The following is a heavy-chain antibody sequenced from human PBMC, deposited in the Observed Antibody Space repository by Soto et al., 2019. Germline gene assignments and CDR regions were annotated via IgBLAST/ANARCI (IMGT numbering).Heavy chain of an antibody. CDR1: GFTFSRHY. Sequence: EVQLAESGGGLVQPGGSLRLSCVASGFTFSRHYMTWVRQAPGKGLESVAKIKPDGSESYYVDSVRGRFTFSRDNANNSPSLQMNSLRDEDTAVYYCAIEEWWRVEFWGQGTLVTVSS. D-gene: IGHD2-15*01. CDR2: IKPDGSES. CDR3: AIEEWWRVEF. V-gene: IGHV3-7*01. J-gene: IGHJ4*02.